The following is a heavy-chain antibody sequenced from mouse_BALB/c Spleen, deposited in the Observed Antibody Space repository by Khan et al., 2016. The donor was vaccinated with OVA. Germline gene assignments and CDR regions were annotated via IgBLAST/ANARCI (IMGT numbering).Heavy chain of an antibody. Sequence: QVQLKESGPELVRPGVSVKISCKGSGYTFTDYAMYWVKQSHAESLEWIGLISTYSGNTNYNQKFKGKATMTVDKSSTTAYMELARLTSEDSAIYYCARTAYDGYYDYWGQGTTLTVSS. V-gene: IGHV1S137*01. CDR1: GYTFTDYA. CDR2: ISTYSGNT. J-gene: IGHJ2*01. D-gene: IGHD2-3*01. CDR3: ARTAYDGYYDY.